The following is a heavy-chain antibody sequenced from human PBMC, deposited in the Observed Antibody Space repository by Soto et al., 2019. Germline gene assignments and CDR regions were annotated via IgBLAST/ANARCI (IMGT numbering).Heavy chain of an antibody. V-gene: IGHV4-31*03. CDR3: ARGVLANWGPENWFDT. CDR1: GASISRGAYY. Sequence: QVQLQESGPGLVKPSQTLSLTCSVSGASISRGAYYWSWIRQHPGKGLEWIGNIYYSGSAYYNPSLKSRVTISVDTSQNQFSLKLSSVTAADTAVYYCARGVLANWGPENWFDTRGQGTLVTVSS. J-gene: IGHJ5*02. CDR2: IYYSGSA. D-gene: IGHD7-27*01.